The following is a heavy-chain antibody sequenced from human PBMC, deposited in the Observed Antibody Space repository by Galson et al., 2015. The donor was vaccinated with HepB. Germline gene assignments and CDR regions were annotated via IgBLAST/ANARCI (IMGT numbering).Heavy chain of an antibody. J-gene: IGHJ1*01. Sequence: ETLSLTCAVYGGSFSGYYWSWIRQPPGKGLERIGEINHSGSTNYNPSLKSRVTISVDTSKNQFSLKLSSVTAADTAVYYCARGGRVFVVPVAVRTEYFQHWGQGTLVTVSS. CDR1: GGSFSGYY. V-gene: IGHV4-34*01. CDR3: ARGGRVFVVPVAVRTEYFQH. D-gene: IGHD2-2*01. CDR2: INHSGST.